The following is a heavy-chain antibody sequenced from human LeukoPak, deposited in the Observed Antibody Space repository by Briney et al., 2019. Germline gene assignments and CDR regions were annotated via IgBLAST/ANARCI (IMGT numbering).Heavy chain of an antibody. CDR2: INPSGSST. J-gene: IGHJ5*02. CDR3: ARDNSVGDTAWWFDP. D-gene: IGHD1-26*01. CDR1: GYTFTSYY. V-gene: IGHV1-46*01. Sequence: GASVKVSCKASGYTFTSYYMHWVRQAPGQGLEWRGLINPSGSSTSYAQKFQGRLSLTRDMSTSTDYMELSSLRSEDTAVYYCARDNSVGDTAWWFDPWGQGTLVTVSS.